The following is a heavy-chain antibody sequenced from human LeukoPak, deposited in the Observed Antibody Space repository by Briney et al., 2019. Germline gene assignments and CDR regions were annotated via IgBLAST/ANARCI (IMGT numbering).Heavy chain of an antibody. CDR1: GGSISSYY. J-gene: IGHJ4*02. CDR2: IYYSGST. CDR3: ARVEYGGNFDY. Sequence: PSETLSLTCTVSGGSISSYYWSWIRRPPGKGLEWIGYIYYSGSTNYNPSLKSRVTISVDTSKNQFSLKLSSVTAADTAVYYCARVEYGGNFDYWGQGTLVTVSS. D-gene: IGHD4-23*01. V-gene: IGHV4-59*01.